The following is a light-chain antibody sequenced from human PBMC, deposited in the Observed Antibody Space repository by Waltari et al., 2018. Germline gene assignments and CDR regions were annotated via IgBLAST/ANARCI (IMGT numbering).Light chain of an antibody. CDR3: QKDERLPAT. CDR2: GTS. Sequence: EIVLTQSPGTLSLSPGELATLPCRASQSVGRSLTWYQQKPGQAPRLLIYGTSTRATGIPDRFSGSATRTDFRNTISGQEPGDLTAYYCQKDERLPATFGQGTTVEIK. J-gene: IGKJ1*01. V-gene: IGKV3-20*01. CDR1: QSVGRS.